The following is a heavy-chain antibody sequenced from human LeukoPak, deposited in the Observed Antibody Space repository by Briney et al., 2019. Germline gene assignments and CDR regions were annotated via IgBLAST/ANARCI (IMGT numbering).Heavy chain of an antibody. CDR2: ISSSGSYI. D-gene: IGHD1-26*01. Sequence: NPGGSLRLSCAVSGFTFISYNMNWVRQAPGKGLEWVSSISSSGSYIYYGDSVKGRFTISRDNPRNSLYLQMNSLRAEYTAVYYCARDFGGSNYYAFDIWGQGTMVTVSS. V-gene: IGHV3-21*01. CDR1: GFTFISYN. J-gene: IGHJ3*02. CDR3: ARDFGGSNYYAFDI.